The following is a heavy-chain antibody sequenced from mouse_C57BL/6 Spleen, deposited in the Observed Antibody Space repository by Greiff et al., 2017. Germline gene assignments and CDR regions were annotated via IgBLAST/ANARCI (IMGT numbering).Heavy chain of an antibody. CDR2: IDPSDSYT. V-gene: IGHV1-50*01. CDR1: GYTFTSYW. CDR3: ARDYGSSSYYARDY. Sequence: VQLQQPGAELVKPGASVKLSCKASGYTFTSYWMQWVKQRPGQGLEWIGEIDPSDSYTNYNQKFKGKATLTVDTSSSTAYMQLSSLTSEDSAVYFCARDYGSSSYYARDYWGQGTSVTVSS. J-gene: IGHJ4*01. D-gene: IGHD1-1*01.